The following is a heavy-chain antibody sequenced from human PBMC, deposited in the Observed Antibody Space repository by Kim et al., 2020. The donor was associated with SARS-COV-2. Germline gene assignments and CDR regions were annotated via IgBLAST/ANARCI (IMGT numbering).Heavy chain of an antibody. Sequence: GGSLRLSCAASGFTFSDYYMSWIRQAPGKGLEWVSYISSSSSYTNYADPVKGRFTISRDNAKNSLYLQMNSLRAEDTAVYYCARVGYDYVWGSYRDYYYYYGMDVWGQGPTVPVSS. CDR3: ARVGYDYVWGSYRDYYYYYGMDV. D-gene: IGHD3-16*02. CDR1: GFTFSDYY. J-gene: IGHJ6*02. CDR2: ISSSSSYT. V-gene: IGHV3-11*05.